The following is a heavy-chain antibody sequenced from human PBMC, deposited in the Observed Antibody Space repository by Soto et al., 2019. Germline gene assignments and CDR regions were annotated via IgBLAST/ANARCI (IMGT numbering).Heavy chain of an antibody. D-gene: IGHD2-15*01. J-gene: IGHJ6*02. CDR2: IYSGGST. Sequence: GGSLRLSCAASGFTVSSNYMSWVRQAPGKGLEWVSVIYSGGSTYYADSVKGRFTISRDNSKNTLYLQMNSLRAEDTAVYYCARSLGIGYYYYGMDVWGQGTTVTVSS. CDR3: ARSLGIGYYYYGMDV. CDR1: GFTVSSNY. V-gene: IGHV3-53*01.